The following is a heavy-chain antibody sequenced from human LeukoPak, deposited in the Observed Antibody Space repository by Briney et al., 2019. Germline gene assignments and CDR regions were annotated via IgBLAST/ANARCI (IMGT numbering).Heavy chain of an antibody. J-gene: IGHJ6*04. V-gene: IGHV1-46*01. D-gene: IGHD3-10*01. Sequence: ASVKVSCKASGYTFTSYYMHWVRQAPGQGLEWMGIINPSGGSTSYAQKFQGRVTMTRDTSTSTVYMELSSLRSEDTVVYYCAREGLLLWFGELLDYYYGMDVWGKGTTVTVSS. CDR2: INPSGGST. CDR1: GYTFTSYY. CDR3: AREGLLLWFGELLDYYYGMDV.